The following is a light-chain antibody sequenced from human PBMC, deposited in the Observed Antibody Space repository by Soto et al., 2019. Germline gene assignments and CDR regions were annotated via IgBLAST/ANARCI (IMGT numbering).Light chain of an antibody. Sequence: QSALTQPASVSGSPGQSITISCTGTSSEVGGYKYVSWYQQHPDKAPKLIIYDVTNRPSGISNCFSGSKSGNTASLTISGLQAEDEADYYCSSYTSSSSYVFGTGTKVTVL. CDR3: SSYTSSSSYV. CDR2: DVT. CDR1: SSEVGGYKY. J-gene: IGLJ1*01. V-gene: IGLV2-14*01.